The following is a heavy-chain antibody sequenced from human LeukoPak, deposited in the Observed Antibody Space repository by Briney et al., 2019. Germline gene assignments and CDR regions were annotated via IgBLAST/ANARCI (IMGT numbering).Heavy chain of an antibody. CDR2: ISRGGSPI. D-gene: IGHD3-3*01. Sequence: GGSLRLSCAASGFTFSSYEMNWVRQAPGKGMEWVSSISRGGSPIYYADSVKGRFTTSRDNTKKSLFLQMNSLRAEDTALYYCTRVSWRGEIYWGQGTLVSVSS. CDR3: TRVSWRGEIY. V-gene: IGHV3-48*03. J-gene: IGHJ4*02. CDR1: GFTFSSYE.